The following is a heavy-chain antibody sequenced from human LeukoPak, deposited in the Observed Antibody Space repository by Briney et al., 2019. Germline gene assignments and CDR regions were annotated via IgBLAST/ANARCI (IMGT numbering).Heavy chain of an antibody. Sequence: SETLSLTCTVSGVSISTTSYYWGWIRQPPGKGLEWIGSLYYGGNTNYNPSLESRVTMSIDTSKNQFSLNLSSVTAADTAVYYCAREETPGFILAGFYFDSWGQGTLVTVSA. D-gene: IGHD6-19*01. J-gene: IGHJ4*02. CDR3: AREETPGFILAGFYFDS. V-gene: IGHV4-39*07. CDR2: LYYGGNT. CDR1: GVSISTTSYY.